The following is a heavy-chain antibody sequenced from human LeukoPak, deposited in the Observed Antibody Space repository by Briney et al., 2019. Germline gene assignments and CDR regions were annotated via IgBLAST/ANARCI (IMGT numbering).Heavy chain of an antibody. Sequence: GGSLRLSCASSGFTFSDYHMSWIRQAPGKGLEWVSHISGSSTYTNYADSVKGRFTISRDNANNSLYLQMNSLTAEDTAVSYCARVGSRGYYFDYWGQGTLVSVSS. J-gene: IGHJ4*02. CDR1: GFTFSDYH. CDR2: ISGSSTYT. D-gene: IGHD1-26*01. V-gene: IGHV3-11*06. CDR3: ARVGSRGYYFDY.